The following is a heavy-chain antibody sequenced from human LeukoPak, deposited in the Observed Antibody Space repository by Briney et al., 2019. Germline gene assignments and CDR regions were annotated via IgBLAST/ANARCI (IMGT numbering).Heavy chain of an antibody. CDR2: NSGNT. D-gene: IGHD3/OR15-3a*01. CDR1: GFTFSSYSMN. J-gene: IGHJ4*02. CDR3: ARQTGSGLFILP. Sequence: PGGSLRLSCAASGFTFSSYSMNWVRQPPGKGLEWIGSNSGNTYYNASLKSQVSISIDTSKNQFSLRLTSVTAADTAVYYCARQTGSGLFILPGGQGTLVTVSS. V-gene: IGHV4-39*01.